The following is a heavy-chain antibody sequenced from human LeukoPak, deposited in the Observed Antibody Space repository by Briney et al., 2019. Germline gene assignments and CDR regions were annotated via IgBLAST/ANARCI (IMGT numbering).Heavy chain of an antibody. Sequence: SETLSLTCTVSGGSLSSYYWSWIRQPPGKGLEWIGYIYYSGSTNYNPSLKSRVTISVDTSKNQFSLKLSSVTAADTAVYYCARALHSGSYLVPFDYWGQGTLVTVSS. D-gene: IGHD1-26*01. CDR2: IYYSGST. J-gene: IGHJ4*02. V-gene: IGHV4-59*01. CDR3: ARALHSGSYLVPFDY. CDR1: GGSLSSYY.